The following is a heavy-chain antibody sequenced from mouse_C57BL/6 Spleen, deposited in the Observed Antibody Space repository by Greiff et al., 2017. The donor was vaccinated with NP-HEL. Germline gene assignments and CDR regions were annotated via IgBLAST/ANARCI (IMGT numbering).Heavy chain of an antibody. CDR2: ISGGGGNT. V-gene: IGHV5-9*01. J-gene: IGHJ1*03. CDR1: GFTFSSYT. CDR3: ARRLRQDWYFDV. Sequence: EVKVEESGGGLVKPGGSLKLSCAASGFTFSSYTMSWVRQTPEKRLEWVATISGGGGNTYYPDSVKGRFTISRDNAKNTLYLQMSSLRSEDTALYYCARRLRQDWYFDVWGTGTTVTVSS. D-gene: IGHD2-4*01.